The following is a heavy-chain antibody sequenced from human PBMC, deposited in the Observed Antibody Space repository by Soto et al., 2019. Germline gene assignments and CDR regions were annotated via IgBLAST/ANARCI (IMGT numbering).Heavy chain of an antibody. CDR2: IYYSGST. J-gene: IGHJ6*02. CDR1: GGSISSSSYY. V-gene: IGHV4-39*01. Sequence: QLQLQESGPGLVKPSETLSLTCTVSGGSISSSSYYWGWIRQPPGKGLEWIGSIYYSGSTYYNPSLKSRVTISVDTSKNQFSLKLSSVTAADTAVYYCASHGSFNYYGMDVWGQGTTVTVSS. CDR3: ASHGSFNYYGMDV. D-gene: IGHD1-26*01.